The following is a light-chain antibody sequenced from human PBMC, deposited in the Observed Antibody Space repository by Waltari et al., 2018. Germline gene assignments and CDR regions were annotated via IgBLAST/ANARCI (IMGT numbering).Light chain of an antibody. Sequence: IMLTQSPATLSLSPGESATLSCRTSQSVSSYLAWFQQKPVQAPRLLIYDTPNRATGIPARFSGSGSGTDFTHTISSLEPEDSAVYYCQQRSHWRTFGQGTKVEIK. J-gene: IGKJ1*01. V-gene: IGKV3-11*01. CDR2: DTP. CDR1: QSVSSY. CDR3: QQRSHWRT.